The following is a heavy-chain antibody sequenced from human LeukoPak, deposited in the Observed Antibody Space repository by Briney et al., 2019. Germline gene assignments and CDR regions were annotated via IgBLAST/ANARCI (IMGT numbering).Heavy chain of an antibody. CDR3: AKVNSFWFDY. J-gene: IGHJ4*02. D-gene: IGHD4-23*01. V-gene: IGHV3-30*02. Sequence: GGSLRLSCVASGFTFSDYGIHWVRRAPGRGPEWVAFIRFDGSNKYYPDSVQGRFTISRDNSKNTVYLQMNSLTPEDTAFYYCAKVNSFWFDYWGQGTLVTVSS. CDR2: IRFDGSNK. CDR1: GFTFSDYG.